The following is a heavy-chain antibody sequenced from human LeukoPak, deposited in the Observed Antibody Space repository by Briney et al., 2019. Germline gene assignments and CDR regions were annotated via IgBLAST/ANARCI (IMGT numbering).Heavy chain of an antibody. CDR1: GGSISSSPYY. D-gene: IGHD6-19*01. J-gene: IGHJ4*02. Sequence: PSETLSLTCTVSGGSISSSPYYWGWIRQPPAKGLEWIGNIYYSGSTYYNPSLKTRVTISVDTSKNQFSLKLTSVTAADTAVYYCARHASVDGNWPRPLDYWGQGSLVTVSS. CDR2: IYYSGST. V-gene: IGHV4-39*01. CDR3: ARHASVDGNWPRPLDY.